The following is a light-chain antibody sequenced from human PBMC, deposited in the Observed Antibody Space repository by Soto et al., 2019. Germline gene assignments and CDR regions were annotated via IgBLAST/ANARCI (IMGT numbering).Light chain of an antibody. V-gene: IGKV1-5*03. CDR3: QQYNSSPT. CDR2: KAS. CDR1: QSISSW. Sequence: IQMTQSPSTLSASVVDRVTITCRASQSISSWLAWYRQKPGKAPKLLIYKASSLESGVPSRFSGSGSGTEFTLTISSLQPDDFATYYCQQYNSSPTFGGGTKVDI. J-gene: IGKJ4*01.